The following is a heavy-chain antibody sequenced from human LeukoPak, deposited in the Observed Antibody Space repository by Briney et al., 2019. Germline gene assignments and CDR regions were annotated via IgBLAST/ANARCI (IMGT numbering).Heavy chain of an antibody. CDR2: INSDGSST. V-gene: IGHV3-74*01. CDR1: GFTFSSYW. J-gene: IGHJ4*02. D-gene: IGHD3-10*01. CDR3: ALYYYGSGSYSDY. Sequence: PGGSLRLSCAASGFTFSSYWMHWVRQAPGKGLVWVSRINSDGSSTSYADSVKGRFTISRDNAKNTLYLQMNSLRAEDTAVYYCALYYYGSGSYSDYWGQGTLVTVSS.